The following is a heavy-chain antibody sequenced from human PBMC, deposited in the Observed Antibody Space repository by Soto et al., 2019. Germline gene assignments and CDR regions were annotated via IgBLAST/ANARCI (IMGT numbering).Heavy chain of an antibody. CDR3: ATCPDYYEPEQYYFDY. V-gene: IGHV1-18*01. J-gene: IGHJ4*02. Sequence: ASVKVSCKASGYTFTSYGISWVRQAPGQGLEWMGWISAYNGNTNYAQKLQGRVTMTTDTSTSTAYMELRSLRSDDTAVYYCATCPDYYEPEQYYFDYWGQGTLVTVSS. D-gene: IGHD3-22*01. CDR1: GYTFTSYG. CDR2: ISAYNGNT.